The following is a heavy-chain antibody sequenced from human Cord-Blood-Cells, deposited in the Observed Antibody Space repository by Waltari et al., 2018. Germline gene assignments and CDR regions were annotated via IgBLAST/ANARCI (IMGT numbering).Heavy chain of an antibody. CDR2: IYTSGST. J-gene: IGHJ6*03. D-gene: IGHD6-6*01. Sequence: QVQLQESGPGLVKPSETLSLTCTVSGGSIRSYSWSWIRQPAGKGLEWIGRIYTSGSTNYNPSLKSRVTMSVDTSKNQFSLKLSSVTAADTAVYYCARGSARPDYYYMDVWGKGTTVTVSS. CDR1: GGSIRSYS. V-gene: IGHV4-4*07. CDR3: ARGSARPDYYYMDV.